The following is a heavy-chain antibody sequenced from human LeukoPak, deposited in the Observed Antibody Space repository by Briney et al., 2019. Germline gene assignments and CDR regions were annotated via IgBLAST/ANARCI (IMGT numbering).Heavy chain of an antibody. V-gene: IGHV1-8*01. D-gene: IGHD6-19*01. J-gene: IGHJ6*02. CDR1: GYTFTSYD. CDR3: ARGGTSGWFLTYYYYGMDV. CDR2: MNPNSGNT. Sequence: GASVKVSCKASGYTFTSYDINWVRQATGQGLEWMGWMNPNSGNTGYAQKFQGRVTMTRNASISTAYMELSSLRSEDTAVYYCARGGTSGWFLTYYYYGMDVWGQGTTVTVSS.